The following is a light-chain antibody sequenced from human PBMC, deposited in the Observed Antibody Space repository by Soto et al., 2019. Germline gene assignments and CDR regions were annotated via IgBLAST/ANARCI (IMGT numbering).Light chain of an antibody. J-gene: IGKJ4*01. V-gene: IGKV3-15*01. CDR3: QRYNNWPLT. Sequence: EVVLTQSPATLSVSPGDRATLSCRASQSVSRNLAWYQQKPGQAPRLLIYGASTRATGVPARFSGSGSATEFTLSISSLQSEDFAIYYCQRYNNWPLTFGGGTKVESK. CDR1: QSVSRN. CDR2: GAS.